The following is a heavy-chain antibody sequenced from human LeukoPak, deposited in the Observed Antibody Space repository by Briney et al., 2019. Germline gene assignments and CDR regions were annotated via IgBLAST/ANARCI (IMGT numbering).Heavy chain of an antibody. D-gene: IGHD3-9*01. CDR3: ARGRLRYFDWLLSPDFDY. V-gene: IGHV4-34*01. J-gene: IGHJ4*02. CDR2: INHSGST. Sequence: SETLSLTCAVYGGSFSGYYWSWIRQPPGKGLEWIGEINHSGSTNYNPSLKSQVTICVDTSKNQFSLKLSSVTAADTAVYYCARGRLRYFDWLLSPDFDYWGQGTLVTVSS. CDR1: GGSFSGYY.